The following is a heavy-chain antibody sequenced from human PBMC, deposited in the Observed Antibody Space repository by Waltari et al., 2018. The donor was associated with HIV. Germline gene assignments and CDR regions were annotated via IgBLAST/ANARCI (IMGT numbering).Heavy chain of an antibody. CDR3: ARQDIVVVPDAFDI. D-gene: IGHD2-2*01. Sequence: EVQLVQSGAEVKKPGESLKISCKGSGYTFTSYWIGWVRQMPGKGLEWMGITCPGDSDTTYSPSFQGQVTISADKSISTAYLQWSSLKASDTAMYYCARQDIVVVPDAFDIWGQGTMVTVSS. V-gene: IGHV5-51*01. J-gene: IGHJ3*02. CDR1: GYTFTSYW. CDR2: TCPGDSDT.